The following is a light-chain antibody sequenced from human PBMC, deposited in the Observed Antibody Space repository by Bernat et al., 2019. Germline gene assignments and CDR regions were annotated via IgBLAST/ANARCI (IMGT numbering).Light chain of an antibody. J-gene: IGLJ1*01. Sequence: QTVVTQEPSFSVSPGGTLTLTCGLNSGSVSTSNYPSWYQQTPGQAPRTLIYTTNTRSSGVSDRFSGSILENKAALTITGAQPDDESHYYCMLYVGGSIYVFGTGTKVTVL. CDR2: TTN. CDR3: MLYVGGSIYV. V-gene: IGLV8-61*01. CDR1: SGSVSTSNY.